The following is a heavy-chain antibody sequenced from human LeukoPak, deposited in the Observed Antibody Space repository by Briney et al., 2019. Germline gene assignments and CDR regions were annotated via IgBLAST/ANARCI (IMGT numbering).Heavy chain of an antibody. CDR3: ARDSYFGDSRSLHFDS. CDR1: GYTFTGHY. J-gene: IGHJ4*02. Sequence: ASVKVSCKASGYTFTGHYMHWVRQAPGQGLEWMGWINPNSGGTNYAQKFQGRVIMTRDTSISTVYMELNRLRSDDTAVYYCARDSYFGDSRSLHFDSWGQGTLVTVSS. V-gene: IGHV1-2*02. CDR2: INPNSGGT. D-gene: IGHD4-17*01.